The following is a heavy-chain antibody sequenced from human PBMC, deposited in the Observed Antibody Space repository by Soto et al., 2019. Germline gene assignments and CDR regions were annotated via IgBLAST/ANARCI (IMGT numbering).Heavy chain of an antibody. CDR1: GYTFTGYY. D-gene: IGHD3-3*01. J-gene: IGHJ4*02. V-gene: IGHV1-2*04. Sequence: QVQLVQSGAEVKKPGSSVKVSCKASGYTFTGYYMHWVRQAPGQGLEWMGWINPNSGGTNYAQKFQGWVTMTRDTSISTAYMELSRVRSDDTAVYYCATYDFWSGFGGYWGQGALVTVSS. CDR2: INPNSGGT. CDR3: ATYDFWSGFGGY.